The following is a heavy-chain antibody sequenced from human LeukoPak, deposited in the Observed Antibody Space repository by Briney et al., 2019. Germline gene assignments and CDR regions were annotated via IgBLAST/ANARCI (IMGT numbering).Heavy chain of an antibody. CDR2: MNPNSGNT. V-gene: IGHV1-8*03. CDR3: ARGGDSSGYYYNSGWVDY. D-gene: IGHD3-22*01. CDR1: GYTFTSYD. Sequence: ASVTVSCKASGYTFTSYDINWVRQATGQGLEWMGWMNPNSGNTGYAQKFQGRVTITRNTSISTAYMELSSLRSEDTAVYYCARGGDSSGYYYNSGWVDYWGQGTLVTVSS. J-gene: IGHJ4*02.